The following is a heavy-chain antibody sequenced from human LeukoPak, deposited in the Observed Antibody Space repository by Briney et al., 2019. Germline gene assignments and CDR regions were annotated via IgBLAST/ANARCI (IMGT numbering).Heavy chain of an antibody. CDR1: GFTFSSYW. CDR3: ARGKTGYLDY. D-gene: IGHD3-10*01. Sequence: GGSLRLSCAASGFTFSSYWMHWVRQAPGQGLVWVSRINSYGSSTCYADSVKGRFTISRDNAKNTLYLQMNSLRAEGTAVYYCARGKTGYLDYWGQGTLVTVSS. CDR2: INSYGSST. V-gene: IGHV3-74*01. J-gene: IGHJ4*02.